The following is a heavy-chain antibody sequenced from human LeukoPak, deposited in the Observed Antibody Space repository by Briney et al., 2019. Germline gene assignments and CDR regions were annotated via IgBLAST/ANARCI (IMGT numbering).Heavy chain of an antibody. CDR3: ARESSGWYLDY. Sequence: PGGSLRLSCAASGFTVSSNYMSWVRQAAGKGLEWVSVIYSGGSTYYADSVKGRFTISRDNSKNTLYLQMNSLRAEDTAVYYCARESSGWYLDYWGQGTLVTVSS. CDR1: GFTVSSNY. CDR2: IYSGGST. J-gene: IGHJ4*02. V-gene: IGHV3-53*01. D-gene: IGHD6-19*01.